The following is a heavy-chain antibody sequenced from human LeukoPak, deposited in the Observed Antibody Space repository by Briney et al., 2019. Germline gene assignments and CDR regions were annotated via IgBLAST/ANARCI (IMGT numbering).Heavy chain of an antibody. CDR1: GGTFSSYA. Sequence: SVKVSCKASGGTFSSYAISWVRQAPGQGLEWMGGIIPIFGTANYAQKFQGRLTISADKSTSTVYMELSRLTSEDTAVYFCAKFWSGYYADWGQGTLVSVSS. V-gene: IGHV1-69*06. CDR2: IIPIFGTA. J-gene: IGHJ4*02. CDR3: AKFWSGYYAD. D-gene: IGHD3-3*01.